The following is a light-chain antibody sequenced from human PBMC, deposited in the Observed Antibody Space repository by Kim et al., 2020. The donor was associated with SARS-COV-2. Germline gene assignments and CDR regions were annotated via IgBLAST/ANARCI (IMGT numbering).Light chain of an antibody. V-gene: IGKV3-20*01. CDR3: HQYGSLPRT. Sequence: EVVLTQSPGTMSLSPGERAILSCRASQSIRSSYFAWFQQKPGQPPRLLIYGASSRATGFPDRFSGTGSGTDFTLTINRLEPEDSALYFCHQYGSLPRTFGQGTKVDIK. CDR2: GAS. CDR1: QSIRSSY. J-gene: IGKJ1*01.